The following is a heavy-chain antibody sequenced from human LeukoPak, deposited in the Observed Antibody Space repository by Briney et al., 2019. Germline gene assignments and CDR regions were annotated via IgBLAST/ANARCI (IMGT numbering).Heavy chain of an antibody. J-gene: IGHJ4*02. CDR3: ARDNRGIVGVSVFDY. CDR2: IYYSGNT. D-gene: IGHD1-26*01. CDR1: GGSISSGSYY. V-gene: IGHV4-61*01. Sequence: SETLSLTCTVSGGSISSGSYYWSWIRQPPGKGLEWIGYIYYSGNTNYNPSLKSRVTISVDTSKNQFSLKLSSVTAADTALYYCARDNRGIVGVSVFDYWGQGTLVTGSS.